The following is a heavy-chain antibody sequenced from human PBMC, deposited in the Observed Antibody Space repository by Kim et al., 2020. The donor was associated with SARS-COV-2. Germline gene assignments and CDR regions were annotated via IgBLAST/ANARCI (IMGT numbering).Heavy chain of an antibody. CDR2: TYYRSKWYA. J-gene: IGHJ4*02. CDR1: GDSVSSNSGA. D-gene: IGHD2-8*01. CDR3: ARTDNGYVDY. Sequence: SQTLSLTCAISGDSVSSNSGAWNWIRQSPSRGLEWLGRTYYRSKWYASYAAFVKSRITINPDTSKNQFSLHLNSVTPEDTAVYYCARTDNGYVDYWGRGTLVTVSS. V-gene: IGHV6-1*01.